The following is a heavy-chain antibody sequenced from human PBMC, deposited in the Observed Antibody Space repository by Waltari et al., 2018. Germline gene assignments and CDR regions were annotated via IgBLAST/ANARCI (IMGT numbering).Heavy chain of an antibody. J-gene: IGHJ4*02. CDR3: AKALTLSSTWDMH. D-gene: IGHD6-13*01. Sequence: EVQLVESGGGLVQPGGSLRLSCEASGFNFSSSAMSWVRQVPGKGLEWVSSISGNGANTYYADSVKGRFTISRDNSKNTLFLQMDSLRAEDTAVYYCAKALTLSSTWDMHWGQGTLVTVSS. CDR1: GFNFSSSA. CDR2: ISGNGANT. V-gene: IGHV3-23*04.